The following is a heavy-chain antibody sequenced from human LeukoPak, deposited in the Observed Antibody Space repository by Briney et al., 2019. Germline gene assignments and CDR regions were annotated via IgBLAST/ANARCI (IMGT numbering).Heavy chain of an antibody. CDR3: ARKGRNGSGKVKY. Sequence: SETLSLTCAVYGGSFSGYYWNWIRQPPGKGLEWIGEVDHSGSANYNPSLKSRVTMSVDTSKNQFSLKLTSVTAADTAVYYCARKGRNGSGKVKYWGQGTLVSVSS. J-gene: IGHJ4*02. CDR2: VDHSGSA. V-gene: IGHV4-34*01. D-gene: IGHD3-10*01. CDR1: GGSFSGYY.